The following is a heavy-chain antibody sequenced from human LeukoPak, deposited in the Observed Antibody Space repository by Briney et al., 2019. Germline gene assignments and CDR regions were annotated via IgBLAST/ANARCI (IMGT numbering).Heavy chain of an antibody. CDR2: IYYSGST. CDR3: ARALSRFGELYGWRDAFDI. V-gene: IGHV4-39*01. J-gene: IGHJ3*02. Sequence: SETLSLTCTVSGGSISSSSYYWGWIRQPPGKGLEWIGSIYYSGSTYYNPSLKSRVTISVDTSKNQFSLKLSSVTAADTAVYYCARALSRFGELYGWRDAFDIWGQGTMVTVSS. CDR1: GGSISSSSYY. D-gene: IGHD3-10*01.